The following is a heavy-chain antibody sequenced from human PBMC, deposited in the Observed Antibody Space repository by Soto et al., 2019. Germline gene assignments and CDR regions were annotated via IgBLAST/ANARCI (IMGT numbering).Heavy chain of an antibody. Sequence: GESLKISCKGSGYSFTSYWIGWVRQMPGKGLEWMGIIYPGDSDTRYSPSFQGQVTISADKSISTAYLQWSSLKASDTAMYYCARHSGTGDENDAFDIWGQGTMVTVSS. CDR2: IYPGDSDT. V-gene: IGHV5-51*01. CDR1: GYSFTSYW. CDR3: ARHSGTGDENDAFDI. D-gene: IGHD7-27*01. J-gene: IGHJ3*02.